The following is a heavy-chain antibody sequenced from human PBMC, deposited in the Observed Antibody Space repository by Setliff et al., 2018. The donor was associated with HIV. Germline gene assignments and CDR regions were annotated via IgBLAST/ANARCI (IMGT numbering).Heavy chain of an antibody. Sequence: ASVKVSCKVSGYTFSDYYMHWVQQAPGKGLEWMGLVDPEGGKTIYAENFQSRVTITADTSTDTTYMKLSSLRSEDTAVYYCATGRIPGIPAVIVYWGQGTLVTVSS. V-gene: IGHV1-69-2*01. D-gene: IGHD6-13*01. CDR3: ATGRIPGIPAVIVY. CDR1: GYTFSDYY. J-gene: IGHJ4*02. CDR2: VDPEGGKT.